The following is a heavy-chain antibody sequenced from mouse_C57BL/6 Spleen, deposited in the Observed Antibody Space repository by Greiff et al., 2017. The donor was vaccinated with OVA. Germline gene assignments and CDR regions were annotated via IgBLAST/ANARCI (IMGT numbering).Heavy chain of an antibody. V-gene: IGHV1-7*01. J-gene: IGHJ4*01. CDR3: ARSYGSKAMDY. CDR2: INPSSGYT. Sequence: VKVVESGAELAKPGASVKLSCKASGYTFTSYWMHWVKQRPGQGLEWIGYINPSSGYTKYNQKFKGKATLTADKSSSTAYMQLSSLTYEDSAVYYCARSYGSKAMDYWGQGTSVTVSS. CDR1: GYTFTSYW. D-gene: IGHD1-1*01.